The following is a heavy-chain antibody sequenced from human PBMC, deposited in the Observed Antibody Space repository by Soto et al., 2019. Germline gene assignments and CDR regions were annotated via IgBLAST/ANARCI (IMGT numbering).Heavy chain of an antibody. CDR2: ISSSSSYI. J-gene: IGHJ6*02. CDR1: GFTFSSYS. Sequence: EVQLVESWGGLVKPGGSLRLSCAASGFTFSSYSMNWVRQAPGKGLEWVSSISSSSSYIYYADSVKGRFTISRDNAKNSLYLQMNSLRAEDTAVYYCARVLLSWNPPLYGMDVWGQGTTVTVSS. CDR3: ARVLLSWNPPLYGMDV. V-gene: IGHV3-21*01. D-gene: IGHD1-1*01.